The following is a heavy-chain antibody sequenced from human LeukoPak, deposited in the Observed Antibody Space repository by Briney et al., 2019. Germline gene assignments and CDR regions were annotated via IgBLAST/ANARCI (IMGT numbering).Heavy chain of an antibody. D-gene: IGHD2-15*01. V-gene: IGHV3-66*03. CDR2: IYSCGST. CDR1: GFTFSSSA. J-gene: IGHJ6*02. CDR3: ARDRSGGSCYSGNGGSYYYYGMDV. Sequence: PGGSLRLSCAASGFTFSSSAMSWVRQVPGKGLEWVSVIYSCGSTYYADSVKGRFTISRDNSKNTLYLQMNSLRAEDTAVYYCARDRSGGSCYSGNGGSYYYYGMDVWGQGTTVTVSS.